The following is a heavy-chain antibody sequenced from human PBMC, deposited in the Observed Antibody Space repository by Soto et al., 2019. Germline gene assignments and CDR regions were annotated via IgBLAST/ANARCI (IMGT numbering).Heavy chain of an antibody. CDR3: ARASWGAAPPGFDP. D-gene: IGHD3-16*01. CDR2: IYYSGST. Sequence: QVQLQESGPGLVKPTQTLSLTCTVSGGSISSGGYYWSWIRQHPGKGLEWIGYIYYSGSTYYNPSLKSRVTISVDTSKNQFSLKLSAVTAADTAVYYCARASWGAAPPGFDPWGQGTLVTVSS. J-gene: IGHJ5*02. CDR1: GGSISSGGYY. V-gene: IGHV4-31*03.